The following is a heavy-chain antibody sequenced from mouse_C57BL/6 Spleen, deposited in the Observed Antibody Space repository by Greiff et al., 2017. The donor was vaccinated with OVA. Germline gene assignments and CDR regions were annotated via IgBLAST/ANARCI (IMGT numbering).Heavy chain of an antibody. CDR1: GYTFTDYE. V-gene: IGHV1-15*01. CDR2: IDPETGGT. J-gene: IGHJ3*01. Sequence: VKLMESGAELVRPGASVTLSCKASGYTFTDYEMHWVKQTPVHGLEWIGAIDPETGGTAYNQKFKGKAILTADKSSSTAYMELRSLTSEDSAVYYCTRRGAYYSNYGFAYWGQGTLVTVSA. D-gene: IGHD2-5*01. CDR3: TRRGAYYSNYGFAY.